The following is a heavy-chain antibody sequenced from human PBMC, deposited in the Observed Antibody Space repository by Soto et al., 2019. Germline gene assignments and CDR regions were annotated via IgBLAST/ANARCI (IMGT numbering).Heavy chain of an antibody. Sequence: SLRLSCVASGFTFSNYAMHWVRQAPGKGLGWVAIVSYDGDNEYYADSVRGRFFISRDNSRNTLDLQGSSLRHEDTAVYYCANGGGPAYCNGPGCSAEHFDFWGQGTQVTVSS. D-gene: IGHD2-2*01. CDR3: ANGGGPAYCNGPGCSAEHFDF. CDR1: GFTFSNYA. CDR2: VSYDGDNE. V-gene: IGHV3-30*18. J-gene: IGHJ4*02.